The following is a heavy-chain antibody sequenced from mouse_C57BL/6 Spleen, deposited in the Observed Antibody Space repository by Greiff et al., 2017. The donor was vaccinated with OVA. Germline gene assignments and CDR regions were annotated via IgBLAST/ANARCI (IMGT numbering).Heavy chain of an antibody. V-gene: IGHV1-81*01. CDR1: GYTFTSYG. J-gene: IGHJ2*01. Sequence: QVQLKESGAELARPGASVKLSCKASGYTFTSYGISWVKQRTGQGLEWIGEIYPRSGNTYYNEKFKGKATLTADKSSSTAYMELRSLTSEDSAVYFCARGNLDDYEGDYWGQGTTLTVSS. CDR3: ARGNLDDYEGDY. D-gene: IGHD2-4*01. CDR2: IYPRSGNT.